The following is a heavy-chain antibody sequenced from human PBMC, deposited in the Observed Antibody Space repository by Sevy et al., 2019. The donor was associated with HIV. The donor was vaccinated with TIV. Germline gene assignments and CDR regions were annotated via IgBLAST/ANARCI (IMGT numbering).Heavy chain of an antibody. CDR1: GFTFGSYT. V-gene: IGHV3-30-3*01. D-gene: IGHD3-22*01. J-gene: IGHJ4*02. CDR2: ISQTYDGSKK. Sequence: GGSLRLSCAASGFTFGSYTLHWVRQAPGKGLEWVARISQTYDGSKKYYTDSVQGRLTISRDNSKNTMYLQMDSRRPEDTAVYYCARDNSGYFFFDYWGQGILVTVSS. CDR3: ARDNSGYFFFDY.